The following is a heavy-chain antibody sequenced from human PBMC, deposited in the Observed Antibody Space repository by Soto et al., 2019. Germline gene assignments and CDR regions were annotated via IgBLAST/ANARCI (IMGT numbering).Heavy chain of an antibody. J-gene: IGHJ4*01. D-gene: IGHD1-1*01. CDR3: ARGRDAYKNGY. V-gene: IGHV4-61*08. CDR2: IYNSGST. CDR1: GGSVSSAASH. Sequence: QVQLQESGPGLVKTSETLSLTCTVSGGSVSSAASHWSWIRQPPGRGLEWIGFIYNSGSTSYNPSLKSRVTISVDTSKNQVSLNLSSVTATDTAVYYCARGRDAYKNGYWGHGILVTGAS.